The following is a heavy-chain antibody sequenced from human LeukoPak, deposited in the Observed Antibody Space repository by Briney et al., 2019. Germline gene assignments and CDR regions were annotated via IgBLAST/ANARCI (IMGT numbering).Heavy chain of an antibody. V-gene: IGHV4-59*12. D-gene: IGHD6-6*01. J-gene: IGHJ6*03. Sequence: SETLSLTCTVSGGSISSYYWSWIRQPPGKGLEWIGYIYYSGSTNYNPSLKSRVTISVDTSKNQFSLKLSSVTAADTAVYYCARFEYSSSSGIYYYMDVWGKGTTVTVSS. CDR2: IYYSGST. CDR3: ARFEYSSSSGIYYYMDV. CDR1: GGSISSYY.